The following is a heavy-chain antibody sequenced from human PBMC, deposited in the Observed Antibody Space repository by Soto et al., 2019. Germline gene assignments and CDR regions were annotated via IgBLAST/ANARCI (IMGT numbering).Heavy chain of an antibody. Sequence: EVQLLESGGGLVQPGGSLRLSCAVSGFTFSVNAMSWVRQAPGKGLEWVSSISGSGTSTSYADSVKGRFTISRDTSKNTPYLQMNSLRAEDTAEYFSAKLRWKWELDNFDYWGQGTLVTVSS. V-gene: IGHV3-23*01. CDR1: GFTFSVNA. J-gene: IGHJ4*02. D-gene: IGHD1-26*01. CDR2: ISGSGTST. CDR3: AKLRWKWELDNFDY.